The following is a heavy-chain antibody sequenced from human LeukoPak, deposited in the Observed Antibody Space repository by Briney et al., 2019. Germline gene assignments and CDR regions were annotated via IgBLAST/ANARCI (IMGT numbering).Heavy chain of an antibody. Sequence: SETLSLTCIVSAGSISNGDNYWGWPRQTPVKGLDCIGCIFYGESTHYNPSIKSRATISVDNSRNQFSLKLTSVTAADAPIYYCATQLPTAAADTRGYFDSCGQGTLVT. V-gene: IGHV4-39*01. CDR2: IFYGEST. CDR3: ATQLPTAAADTRGYFDS. J-gene: IGHJ4*01. D-gene: IGHD6-25*01. CDR1: AGSISNGDNY.